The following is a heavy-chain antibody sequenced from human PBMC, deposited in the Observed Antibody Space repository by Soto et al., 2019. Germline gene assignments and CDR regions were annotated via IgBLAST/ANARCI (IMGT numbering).Heavy chain of an antibody. CDR3: ARDRGYR. D-gene: IGHD5-12*01. CDR2: IYSGGST. Sequence: QLVESGGGLVQPGGSLRLSCAASGFSVSNNYMKWVRQAPGKGLEWVSLIYSGGSTYYADSVKGRFTISRDNSKITLFLQMNSLRVEDTAVYYCARDRGYRWGQGTMVTVSS. J-gene: IGHJ3*01. CDR1: GFSVSNNY. V-gene: IGHV3-66*01.